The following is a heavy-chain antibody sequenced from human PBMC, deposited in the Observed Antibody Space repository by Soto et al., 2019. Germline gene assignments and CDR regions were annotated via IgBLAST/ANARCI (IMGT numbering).Heavy chain of an antibody. CDR2: IDTSGTKI. D-gene: IGHD3-3*01. CDR1: GYTFSDYY. CDR3: ARHYDMWSGYLSPVDY. V-gene: IGHV3-11*01. J-gene: IGHJ4*02. Sequence: GGSLRLSCAASGYTFSDYYMSWIRQAPGKGLEWISYIDTSGTKIYYADSVKGRFTITRDNAKNSLYLEMNSLRDEDTAVYYCARHYDMWSGYLSPVDYWGQGTLVTVS.